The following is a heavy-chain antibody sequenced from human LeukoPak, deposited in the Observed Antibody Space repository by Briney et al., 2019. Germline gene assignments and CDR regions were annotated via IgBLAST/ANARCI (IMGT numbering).Heavy chain of an antibody. CDR3: ARGYSSSWYSRYNWFDP. Sequence: SETLSLTCTVSGGSISSGGYYWSWIRQHPGKGLEWIGYIYYSGSTYYNPSLKSRVTISVDTSKNQFSLKLSSVTAADTAVYYCARGYSSSWYSRYNWFDPWGQGTLVTVSS. J-gene: IGHJ5*02. V-gene: IGHV4-31*03. D-gene: IGHD6-13*01. CDR2: IYYSGST. CDR1: GGSISSGGYY.